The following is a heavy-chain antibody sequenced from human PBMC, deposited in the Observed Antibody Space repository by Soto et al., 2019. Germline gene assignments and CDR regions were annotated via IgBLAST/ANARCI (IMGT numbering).Heavy chain of an antibody. CDR3: AKDKLDYDFWSGYYPPQYYGMEV. CDR1: GFTFTSFD. D-gene: IGHD3-3*01. CDR2: ISNGGGST. J-gene: IGHJ6*02. V-gene: IGHV3-23*01. Sequence: GGSLRLSCAASGFTFTSFDMCWVRQAPGKGLEWVSGISNGGGSTYYADSVKGRFTISRDNSKNTLYLQMNSLRAEDTAVYYCAKDKLDYDFWSGYYPPQYYGMEVWGQGTTVTVSS.